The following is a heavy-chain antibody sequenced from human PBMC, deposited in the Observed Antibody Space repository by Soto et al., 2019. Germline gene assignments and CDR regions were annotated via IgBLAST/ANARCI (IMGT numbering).Heavy chain of an antibody. J-gene: IGHJ4*02. D-gene: IGHD4-17*01. V-gene: IGHV4-30-2*01. Sequence: PSETLSLTCAVSGGSISSGGYSCNWIRQPPGKGLEWIGYIYHSGSTYYNPSLKSRVTISVDRSKNQFSLKLSSVTAADTAVYYGARGMTTVTTFDYWGKGTLVTVSS. CDR1: GGSISSGGYS. CDR3: ARGMTTVTTFDY. CDR2: IYHSGST.